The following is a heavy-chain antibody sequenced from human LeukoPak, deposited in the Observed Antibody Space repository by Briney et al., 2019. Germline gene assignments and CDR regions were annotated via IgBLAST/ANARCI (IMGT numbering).Heavy chain of an antibody. J-gene: IGHJ4*02. Sequence: GESLKIPCKGSGYNSTSYWIGWVRQLPGIGLEWMGIIYPGDSDTRYSPSFQGQVTMSADRPINTAYLQWSSLKASDTAMYYCARTDGAYFDYWGQGTQVTVSS. CDR1: GYNSTSYW. CDR3: ARTDGAYFDY. D-gene: IGHD3-10*01. CDR2: IYPGDSDT. V-gene: IGHV5-51*04.